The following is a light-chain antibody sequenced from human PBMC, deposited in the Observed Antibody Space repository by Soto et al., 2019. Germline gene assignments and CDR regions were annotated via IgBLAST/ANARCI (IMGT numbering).Light chain of an antibody. CDR2: DNN. V-gene: IGLV1-51*01. J-gene: IGLJ3*02. CDR3: GTWDSSLSDNWV. Sequence: QSVLTQPPSVSAAPGQKVTISCFGSSSNIGNNYVSWYQQLPGTAPKLLIYDNNKRPSGIPDRFSGSNSGTSATLGITGLQTWDEADDYCGTWDSSLSDNWVFGGGTKLTVL. CDR1: SSNIGNNY.